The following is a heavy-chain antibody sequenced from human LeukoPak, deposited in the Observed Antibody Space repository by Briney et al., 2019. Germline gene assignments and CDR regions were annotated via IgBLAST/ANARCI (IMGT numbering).Heavy chain of an antibody. J-gene: IGHJ4*02. CDR3: VRDGVGAPPFDY. V-gene: IGHV3-74*01. D-gene: IGHD1-26*01. Sequence: PGGSLRLSCVASGFTFSNHWMHWVRQNPGKGLVWVSRIKGDGSSISHADSVTGRFTISRDNAKNTLYLQMNNLRAEGTGVYYCVRDGVGAPPFDYWGEGILVTVSS. CDR1: GFTFSNHW. CDR2: IKGDGSSI.